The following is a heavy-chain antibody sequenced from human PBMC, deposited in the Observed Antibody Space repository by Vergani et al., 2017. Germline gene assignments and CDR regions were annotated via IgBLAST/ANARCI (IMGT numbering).Heavy chain of an antibody. D-gene: IGHD3-22*01. V-gene: IGHV3-11*04. CDR1: GFDFSAYY. J-gene: IGHJ4*02. Sequence: QVQLVESGGGLVKPGTSLRLSCVTSGFDFSAYYMAWSRQAPGKGPEWIAYISHRGTTISYAESVMGRFTISRDNSKKLLYLQMNSLRADDTALYFCARDYGSSGFQYWGQGTRVTVSS. CDR3: ARDYGSSGFQY. CDR2: ISHRGTTI.